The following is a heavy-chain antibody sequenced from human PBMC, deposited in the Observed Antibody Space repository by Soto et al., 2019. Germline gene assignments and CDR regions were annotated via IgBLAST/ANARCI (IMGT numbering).Heavy chain of an antibody. J-gene: IGHJ6*02. D-gene: IGHD2-2*01. CDR2: ISGNGGRT. CDR1: GFTFSNYA. V-gene: IGHV3-23*01. CDR3: AKTAVYTDHQYGLDV. Sequence: PGGSLRLSCAASGFTFSNYAMSWVRQTPGKGLDSVSGISGNGGRTYYTDSVKGRFTISRDDSKNTLYLQMNSLRAEDTAVYYCAKTAVYTDHQYGLDVWGQGTTVTVSS.